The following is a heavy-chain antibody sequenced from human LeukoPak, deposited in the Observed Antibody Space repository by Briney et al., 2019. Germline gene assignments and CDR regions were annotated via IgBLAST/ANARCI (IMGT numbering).Heavy chain of an antibody. J-gene: IGHJ6*03. CDR1: GYTFTGYY. CDR3: ARVQRKQQLVHYYYYMDV. D-gene: IGHD6-13*01. Sequence: ASVKVSCKASGYTFTGYYMHWVRQAPGQGLEWMGWINPNSGGTNYAQKFQGRVTMTRDTSISTAYMELSRLRSDDTAVYYCARVQRKQQLVHYYYYMDVWGKGTTVTVSS. V-gene: IGHV1-2*02. CDR2: INPNSGGT.